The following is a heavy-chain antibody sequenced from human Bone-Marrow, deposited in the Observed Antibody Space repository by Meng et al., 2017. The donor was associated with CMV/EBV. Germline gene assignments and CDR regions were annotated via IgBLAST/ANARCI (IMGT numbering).Heavy chain of an antibody. CDR1: GGSISSSSYY. V-gene: IGHV4-39*07. CDR2: SYYGGRT. D-gene: IGHD3-10*01. Sequence: TVSGGSISSSSYYWGWIRQPPGKGLEWIGNSYYGGRTYYNPSLRSRLTISLDTSKNQFSLELTSVTAADTAVYYCARAGSWVRTFDSWGQGTLVTVSS. CDR3: ARAGSWVRTFDS. J-gene: IGHJ4*02.